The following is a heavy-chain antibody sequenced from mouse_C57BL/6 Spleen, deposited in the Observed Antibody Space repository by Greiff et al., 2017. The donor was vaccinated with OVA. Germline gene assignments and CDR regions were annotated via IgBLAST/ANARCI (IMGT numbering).Heavy chain of an antibody. CDR1: GFTFSDYY. Sequence: DVKLVESGGGLVQPGGSLKLSCAASGFTFSDYYMYWVRQTPEKRLEWVAYISNGGGSTYYPDTVKGRFTISRDNAKNTLYLQMSRLKSEDTAMYYCARPLTGTYNYAMDYWGQGTSVTVSS. CDR3: ARPLTGTYNYAMDY. J-gene: IGHJ4*01. D-gene: IGHD4-1*01. CDR2: ISNGGGST. V-gene: IGHV5-12*01.